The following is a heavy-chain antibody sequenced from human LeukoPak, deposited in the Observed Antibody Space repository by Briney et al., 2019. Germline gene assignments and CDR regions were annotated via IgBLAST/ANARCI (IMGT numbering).Heavy chain of an antibody. CDR1: GFTFSSYW. D-gene: IGHD6-19*01. Sequence: SGGSLRLSCAASGFTFSSYWMSWVRQAPGKGLEWVANIKQDGSEKYYVDSVKGRFTISRDNSKNTLYLQMNSLRAEDTAVYYCAKDRGVAVAGTMWFDPWGQGTLVTVSS. CDR3: AKDRGVAVAGTMWFDP. CDR2: IKQDGSEK. J-gene: IGHJ5*02. V-gene: IGHV3-7*01.